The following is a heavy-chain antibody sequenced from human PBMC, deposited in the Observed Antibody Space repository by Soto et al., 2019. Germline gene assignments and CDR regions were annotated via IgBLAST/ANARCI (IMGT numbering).Heavy chain of an antibody. D-gene: IGHD3-9*01. Sequence: EVQLVQSGAEVKKPGESLKSSCKGSGYSFPNYGIGWVRQMRGQGLEWMGSIYPGDSNTRYSPSFQGKVTISADKSISTAYLQWSRLKAEETATYYCASRTGRVSNDACDLWGQGTMVTVSS. CDR1: GYSFPNYG. J-gene: IGHJ3*01. CDR3: ASRTGRVSNDACDL. V-gene: IGHV5-51*03. CDR2: IYPGDSNT.